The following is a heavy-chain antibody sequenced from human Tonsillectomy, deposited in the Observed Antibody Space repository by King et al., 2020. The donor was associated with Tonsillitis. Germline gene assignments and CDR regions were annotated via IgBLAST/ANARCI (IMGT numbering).Heavy chain of an antibody. CDR3: AREGHAPKTYVFDI. CDR1: GFTLSNFR. V-gene: IGHV3-30-3*01. Sequence: QLVQSGGGVVQPGRSLRLSCAASGFTLSNFRVHWVRQAPGRGLEWVSSISYDGSITNYADSVKGRFTISTDSYSNTVYLQLSSLRADDTAIYYCAREGHAPKTYVFDIWGQGTTVTLSS. J-gene: IGHJ3*02. CDR2: ISYDGSIT.